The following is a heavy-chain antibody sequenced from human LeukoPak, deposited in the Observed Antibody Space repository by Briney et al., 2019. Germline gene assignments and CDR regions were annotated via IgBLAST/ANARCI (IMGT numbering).Heavy chain of an antibody. J-gene: IGHJ4*02. CDR3: AKVNAQMWLRSYFDY. CDR2: ISYDGKNE. D-gene: IGHD5-12*01. CDR1: GFTFSTYG. Sequence: GGSLRLSCAASGFTFSTYGMHWVRQAPGKGLEWVAVISYDGKNEYYADSVKGRFTISRDDSKKTLYLQMNSLRTEDTAMYYCAKVNAQMWLRSYFDYWGQGTLVTVSS. V-gene: IGHV3-30*18.